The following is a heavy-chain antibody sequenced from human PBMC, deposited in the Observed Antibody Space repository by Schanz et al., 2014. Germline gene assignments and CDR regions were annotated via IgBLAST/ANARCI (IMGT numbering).Heavy chain of an antibody. CDR2: IWYDGSKT. CDR1: GFSFDKYG. V-gene: IGHV3-33*06. CDR3: AKDLPAVAVAPLMTGLYDS. Sequence: QVQLVESGGGVVQPGRSLRLSCAASGFSFDKYGMHWVRQAPGKGLEWVGVIWYDGSKTYYADSVRGRLTISRENSKNTLHRQMNSLRAEDTAVYHCAKDLPAVAVAPLMTGLYDSWGQGTLVTVSS. D-gene: IGHD6-19*01. J-gene: IGHJ4*02.